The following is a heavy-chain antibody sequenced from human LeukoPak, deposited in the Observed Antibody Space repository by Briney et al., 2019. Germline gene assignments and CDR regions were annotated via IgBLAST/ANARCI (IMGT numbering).Heavy chain of an antibody. Sequence: SGGSLRLSCAASGFTFSSYGMHWVRQAPGRGLEWVAVIWYDGSNKYYADSVKGRFTISRDNSKNTLYLQMNSLRAEDTAVYYCARGRVTMVRGGPEGYYFDYWGQGTLVTVSS. CDR1: GFTFSSYG. V-gene: IGHV3-33*01. D-gene: IGHD3-10*01. CDR2: IWYDGSNK. J-gene: IGHJ4*02. CDR3: ARGRVTMVRGGPEGYYFDY.